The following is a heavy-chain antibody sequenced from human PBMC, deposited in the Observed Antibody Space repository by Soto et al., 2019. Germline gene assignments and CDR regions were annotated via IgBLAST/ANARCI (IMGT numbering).Heavy chain of an antibody. CDR1: GGSVGSYY. CDR2: IYYTGIA. CDR3: ASQGGSGSYEYWYFDL. J-gene: IGHJ2*01. V-gene: IGHV4-59*08. Sequence: SETLSLTCTVSGGSVGSYYWSWIRQPPGKGLEWIGSIYYTGIANYNPSLQSRVTISTDTSKSQFSLELTSLTAADTAVYYCASQGGSGSYEYWYFDLWGRGALVTVSS. D-gene: IGHD1-26*01.